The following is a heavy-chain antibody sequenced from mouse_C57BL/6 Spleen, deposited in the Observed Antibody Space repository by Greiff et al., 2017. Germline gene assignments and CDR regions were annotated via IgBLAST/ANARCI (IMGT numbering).Heavy chain of an antibody. V-gene: IGHV1-52*01. CDR1: GYTFTSYW. CDR3: ATETAQAYYFDY. J-gene: IGHJ2*01. Sequence: VKLQQPGAELVRPGSSVKLSCKASGYTFTSYWMHWVKQRPIQGLEWIGNIDPSDSETHYNQKFKDKATLTVDKSSSTAYMQLSSLTSEDSAVYYCATETAQAYYFDYWGQGTTLTVSS. CDR2: IDPSDSET. D-gene: IGHD3-2*02.